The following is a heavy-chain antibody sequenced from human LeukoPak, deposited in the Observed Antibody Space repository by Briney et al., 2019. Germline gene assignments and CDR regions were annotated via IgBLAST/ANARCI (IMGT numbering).Heavy chain of an antibody. V-gene: IGHV3-11*06. D-gene: IGHD3-10*01. CDR2: ISSSSSYI. CDR3: VRDRGWYHFDL. Sequence: PGGSLRLSCAASGFTFSDYYMSWIRQAPGKGLEWVSSISSSSSYIYYADSVKGRFTISRDNTKNSLFLQLNSLRAEDTAIYYCVRDRGWYHFDLWGQGNLVTVSS. J-gene: IGHJ4*02. CDR1: GFTFSDYY.